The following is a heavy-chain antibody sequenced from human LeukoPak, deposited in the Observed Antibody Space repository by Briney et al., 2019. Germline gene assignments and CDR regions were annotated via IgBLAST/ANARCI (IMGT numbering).Heavy chain of an antibody. V-gene: IGHV4-39*01. CDR3: ARHYYDFWSGYHFDY. CDR2: IYYSGST. CDR1: GGSISSSSYY. D-gene: IGHD3-3*01. Sequence: SETLSLTCTVSGGSISSSSYYWGWIRQPPGKGLEWIGSIYYSGSTYYNPSLKSRVTISVDTFKSQFSLKLSSVTAADTAVYYCARHYYDFWSGYHFDYWGQGTLVTVSS. J-gene: IGHJ4*02.